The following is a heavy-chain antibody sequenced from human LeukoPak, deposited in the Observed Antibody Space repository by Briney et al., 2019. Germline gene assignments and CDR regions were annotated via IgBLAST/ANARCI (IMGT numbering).Heavy chain of an antibody. CDR1: GGPFSGYY. CDR3: AVMLFDY. J-gene: IGHJ4*02. V-gene: IGHV4-34*01. CDR2: INHSGST. D-gene: IGHD3-16*01. Sequence: SETVSLTCVVYGGPFSGYYWSWILQPPGKGLEWIGEINHSGSTNYNPSLKSRVTISVDTSKNQFSLKLSSVTAADTAVYYCAVMLFDYWGQGTLVTVSS.